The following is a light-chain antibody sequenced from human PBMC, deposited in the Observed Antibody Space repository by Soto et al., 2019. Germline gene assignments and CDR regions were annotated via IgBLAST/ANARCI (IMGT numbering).Light chain of an antibody. CDR1: QTISSG. CDR3: QQCNSLWT. CDR2: DVS. J-gene: IGKJ1*01. V-gene: IGKV1-5*01. Sequence: DIPMTQSPSTLSASVGDRVTITCRASQTISSGLTWYQQKPGKAPKLLIYDVSSLESGVPSRLSGSGSGTEFTLTISSLQPDDLATYYCQQCNSLWTFGQGTKVEIK.